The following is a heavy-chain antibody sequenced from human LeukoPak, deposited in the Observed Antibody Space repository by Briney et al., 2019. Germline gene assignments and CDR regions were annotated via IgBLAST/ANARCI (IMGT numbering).Heavy chain of an antibody. J-gene: IGHJ4*02. CDR3: AKDLLGYCSGGSCYFFDY. V-gene: IGHV3-30*18. D-gene: IGHD2-15*01. CDR1: GFTFSSYG. CDR2: ISYDGSNK. Sequence: GGSLRLSCAASGFTFSSYGMHWVRQGPGKGLEWVAVISYDGSNKYYADSVKGRFTISRDNSKNTLYLQMNSLRAEDTAVYYCAKDLLGYCSGGSCYFFDYWGQGTLVTVFS.